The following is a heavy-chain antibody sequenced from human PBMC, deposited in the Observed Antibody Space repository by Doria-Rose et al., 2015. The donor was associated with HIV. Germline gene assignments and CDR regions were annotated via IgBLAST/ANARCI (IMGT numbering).Heavy chain of an antibody. CDR2: IFSDDER. CDR3: ARIKSSRWYHKYYFDF. CDR1: GVSLSSPGMG. J-gene: IGHJ4*02. V-gene: IGHV2-26*01. D-gene: IGHD6-13*01. Sequence: QVTLKESGPVLEKPTETLTLTCTVSGVSLSSPGMGVSWIRQPPGKALEWLANIFSDDERSYKTSLKSRLTISRGTSKSQVVLTMTDMDPVDTATYYCARIKSSRWYHKYYFDFWGQGTLVIVSA.